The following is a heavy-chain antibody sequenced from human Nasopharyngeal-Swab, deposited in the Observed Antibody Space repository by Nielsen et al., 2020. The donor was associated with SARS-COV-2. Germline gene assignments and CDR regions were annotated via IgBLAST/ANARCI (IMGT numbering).Heavy chain of an antibody. CDR3: AKDRGGRSLDS. D-gene: IGHD3-16*01. J-gene: IGHJ4*02. Sequence: GGSRRLSCSASGFNFTSYAIHCVRQPPGKGLEWVAVVSYDGTNTFYADSVKGRFAISRDNSKSTVSLQMNSLRSEDTAVYYCAKDRGGRSLDSWGQGTLVTVSS. CDR2: VSYDGTNT. V-gene: IGHV3-30-3*02. CDR1: GFNFTSYA.